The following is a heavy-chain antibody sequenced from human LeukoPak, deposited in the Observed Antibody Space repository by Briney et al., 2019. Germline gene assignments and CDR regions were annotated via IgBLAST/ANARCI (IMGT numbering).Heavy chain of an antibody. D-gene: IGHD1-14*01. Sequence: SQTLSLTCTVSGGSISSGGYYWSWIRQPPGKGLEWIGYIYHSGSTYYNPSLKSRVTISVDRSKNQFSLKLSSVTAADTAVYYCARAYGNRATNWFDPWGQGTLVTVSS. CDR3: ARAYGNRATNWFDP. V-gene: IGHV4-30-2*01. CDR2: IYHSGST. CDR1: GGSISSGGYY. J-gene: IGHJ5*02.